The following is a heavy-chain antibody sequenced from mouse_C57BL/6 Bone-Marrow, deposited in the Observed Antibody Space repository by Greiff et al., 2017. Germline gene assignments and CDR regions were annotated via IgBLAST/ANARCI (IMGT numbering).Heavy chain of an antibody. V-gene: IGHV1-69*01. CDR3: AREGLRFYWYFDV. CDR1: GYAFSSSW. Sequence: QVQLKESGPELVKPGASVKISCKASGYAFSSSWLHWVKQRPGQGLAWIGELDPSDSYTNYNQKFKGKSTLTVDKSSSTAYMQLSSLTSEDSAVYYCAREGLRFYWYFDVWGTGTTVTVSS. CDR2: LDPSDSYT. J-gene: IGHJ1*03. D-gene: IGHD2-2*01.